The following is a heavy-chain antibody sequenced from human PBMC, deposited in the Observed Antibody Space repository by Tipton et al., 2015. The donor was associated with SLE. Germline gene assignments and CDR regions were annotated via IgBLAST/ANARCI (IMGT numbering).Heavy chain of an antibody. CDR2: IWYGGNKK. CDR3: AREPGGDYYMDV. Sequence: SLRLSCAASGFTFSSYAMHWVRQAPGKGLEWVAVIWYGGNKKYYADAVKGRFTISRDNSKNTLYLQMNSLRVEDTAVYYCAREPGGDYYMDVWGRGTTVTVSS. CDR1: GFTFSSYA. J-gene: IGHJ6*03. V-gene: IGHV3-33*08.